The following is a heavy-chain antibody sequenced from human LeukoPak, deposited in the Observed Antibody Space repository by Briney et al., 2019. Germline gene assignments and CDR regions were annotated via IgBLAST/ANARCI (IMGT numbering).Heavy chain of an antibody. CDR2: IYTSGST. CDR3: ARGDHDSGWYRVGPWRPYYFDY. V-gene: IGHV4-61*02. J-gene: IGHJ4*02. CDR1: GGSISSGSYY. D-gene: IGHD6-19*01. Sequence: SETLSLTCTVSGGSISSGSYYWSWIRQPAGKGLEWIGRIYTSGSTNYNPSLKSRVTISVDTSKNQFSLKLSSVTAADTAVYYCARGDHDSGWYRVGPWRPYYFDYWGQGTLVTVSS.